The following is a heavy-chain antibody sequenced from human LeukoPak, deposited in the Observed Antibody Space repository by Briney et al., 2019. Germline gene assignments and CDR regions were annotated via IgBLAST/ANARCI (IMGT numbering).Heavy chain of an antibody. CDR1: GFTFSSYG. CDR3: AKDVCSSSWYRVAYYYGMDV. CDR2: ISYDGSNK. J-gene: IGHJ6*02. D-gene: IGHD6-13*01. V-gene: IGHV3-30*18. Sequence: GSLRLSCAASGFTFSSYGMHWVRQAPGKGLEWVAVISYDGSNKYYADSVKGRFTISRDNSKNTLYLQMNSLRAEDTAVYYCAKDVCSSSWYRVAYYYGMDVWGQGTTVTVSS.